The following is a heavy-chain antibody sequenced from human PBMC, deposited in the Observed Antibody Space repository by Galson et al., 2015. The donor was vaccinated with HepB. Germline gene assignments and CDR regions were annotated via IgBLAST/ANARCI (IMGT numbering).Heavy chain of an antibody. CDR3: ARDAHYYGSGSYQDY. Sequence: SVKVSCKASGCTFTSYAMHWVRQAPGQRLEWMGWINAGNGNTKYSQKFQGRVTITRDTSASTAYMELSSLRSEDTAVYYCARDAHYYGSGSYQDYWGQGTLVTVSS. CDR2: INAGNGNT. CDR1: GCTFTSYA. V-gene: IGHV1-3*01. D-gene: IGHD3-10*01. J-gene: IGHJ4*02.